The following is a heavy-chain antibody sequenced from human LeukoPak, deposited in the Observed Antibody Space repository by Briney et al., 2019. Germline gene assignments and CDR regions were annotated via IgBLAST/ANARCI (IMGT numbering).Heavy chain of an antibody. Sequence: PGGSLRLSCAASGFTFNNAWMSWVRQAPGKGLEWVGHIISKSDGGSIHYAAPVEGRFTISRDDTKNTLYLQMNSLKIEDTALYYCTVLWGGGLNYWGQGTLVTASS. V-gene: IGHV3-15*01. CDR3: TVLWGGGLNY. D-gene: IGHD3-16*01. J-gene: IGHJ4*02. CDR1: GFTFNNAW. CDR2: IISKSDGGSI.